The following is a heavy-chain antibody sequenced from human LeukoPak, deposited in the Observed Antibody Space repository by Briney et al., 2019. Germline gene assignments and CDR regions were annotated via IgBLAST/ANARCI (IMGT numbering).Heavy chain of an antibody. V-gene: IGHV1-69*04. CDR3: ASNQPIAACPDYYGMDV. CDR2: IFPIFGVA. J-gene: IGHJ6*02. Sequence: GASVKVSCKASGGTFSSYAISWVRDAPGQGLEWMGRIFPIFGVANYAQKFQGRVTITADKSTSTAYMELSSLRSEDKAVYYCASNQPIAACPDYYGMDVWGQGTMVTVSS. CDR1: GGTFSSYA. D-gene: IGHD6-6*01.